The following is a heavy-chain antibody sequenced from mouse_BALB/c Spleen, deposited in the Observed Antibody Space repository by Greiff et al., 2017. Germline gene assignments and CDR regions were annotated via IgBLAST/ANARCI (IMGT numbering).Heavy chain of an antibody. Sequence: VQLQQSGPELVKPGASVRISCKASGYTFTSYYIHWVKQRPGQGLEWIGWIYPGNVNTKYNEKFKGKATLTADKSSSTAYMQLSSLTSEDSEVYFCARGGSSYEYYFDYWGQGTTLTVSS. CDR2: IYPGNVNT. CDR3: ARGGSSYEYYFDY. V-gene: IGHV1S56*01. D-gene: IGHD1-1*01. CDR1: GYTFTSYY. J-gene: IGHJ2*01.